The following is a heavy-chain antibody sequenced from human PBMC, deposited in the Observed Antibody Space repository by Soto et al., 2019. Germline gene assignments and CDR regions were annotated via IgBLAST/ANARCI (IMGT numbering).Heavy chain of an antibody. CDR2: IKQDGSEK. J-gene: IGHJ2*01. CDR3: AIDGRYCSFFFQATDRIRYSVPVSAFLLNRSSDL. Sequence: GKGLEWVANIKQDGSEKYYVDFVKGRFTISSDNAKNSLYLQMNSLRAEDTAGYYCAIDGRYCSFFFQATDRIRYSVPVSAFLLNRSSDL. D-gene: IGHD2-15*01. V-gene: IGHV3-7*03.